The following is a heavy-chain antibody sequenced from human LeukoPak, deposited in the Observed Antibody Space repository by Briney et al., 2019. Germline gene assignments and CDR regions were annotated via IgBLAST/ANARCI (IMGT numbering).Heavy chain of an antibody. CDR1: GFTFSNYA. D-gene: IGHD2-2*01. J-gene: IGHJ4*02. V-gene: IGHV3-64*01. CDR3: HAWDFDY. CDR2: ISSFGSST. Sequence: PGGSLRLSCAASGFTFSNYAMHWVRQAPGKGLEYVSAISSFGSSTYHANSVKGRFTISRDSSKNTLYLQMSSLRAEDTAVYYCHAWDFDYWGQGTLVTVSS.